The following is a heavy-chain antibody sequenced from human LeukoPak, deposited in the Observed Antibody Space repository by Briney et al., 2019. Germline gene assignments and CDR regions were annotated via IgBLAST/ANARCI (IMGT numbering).Heavy chain of an antibody. CDR3: ARGPHSSGWYRDPYFDY. V-gene: IGHV1-18*01. J-gene: IGHJ4*02. Sequence: ASVKVSCKASGYTFTSYGISWVRQAPGQGIEWMGWISAYNGNTNYAQKLQGRVTMTTDTSTSTAYMELRSLRSDDTAVYYCARGPHSSGWYRDPYFDYWGQGTLVTVSS. CDR2: ISAYNGNT. CDR1: GYTFTSYG. D-gene: IGHD6-19*01.